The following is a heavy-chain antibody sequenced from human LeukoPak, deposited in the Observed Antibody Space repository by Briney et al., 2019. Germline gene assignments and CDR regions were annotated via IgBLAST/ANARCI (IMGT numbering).Heavy chain of an antibody. V-gene: IGHV3-30*02. Sequence: PGGSLRLSCAASGFTFSSYGMHWVRQAPGKGLEWVAFIRYDGSNKYYADSVKGRFTIPRDNSKNTLYLQMNSLRAEDTAVYYCAKAQGYSYGPDYWGQGTLVTVSS. J-gene: IGHJ4*02. D-gene: IGHD5-18*01. CDR1: GFTFSSYG. CDR3: AKAQGYSYGPDY. CDR2: IRYDGSNK.